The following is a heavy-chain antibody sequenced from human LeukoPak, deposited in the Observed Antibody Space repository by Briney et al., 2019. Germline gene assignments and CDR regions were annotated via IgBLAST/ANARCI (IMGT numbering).Heavy chain of an antibody. J-gene: IGHJ4*02. CDR2: IYHSGST. Sequence: PSQTLSLTCTVSGGSISSGDYYWSWIRQPPGKGLEWIGYIYHSGSTYYNPSLKSRVTISVDTSKNQFSLKLSSVTAADTAVYYCARHRGGVEWDYDPLYFDYWGQGTLVTVSS. CDR1: GGSISSGDYY. D-gene: IGHD3-3*01. V-gene: IGHV4-30-4*01. CDR3: ARHRGGVEWDYDPLYFDY.